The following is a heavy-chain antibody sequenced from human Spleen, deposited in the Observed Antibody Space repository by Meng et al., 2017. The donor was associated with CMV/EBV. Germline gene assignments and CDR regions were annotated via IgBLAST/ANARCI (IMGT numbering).Heavy chain of an antibody. CDR3: AREGMDV. Sequence: GESLKISCAASGFTFSSYSMNWVRQAPGKGLEWVSYISSSSTIYYADSVKGRFTISRDNAKNSLYLQMNSLRAEDTAVYYCAREGMDVWGQGTTVTVSS. V-gene: IGHV3-48*04. CDR1: GFTFSSYS. CDR2: ISSSSTI. J-gene: IGHJ6*02.